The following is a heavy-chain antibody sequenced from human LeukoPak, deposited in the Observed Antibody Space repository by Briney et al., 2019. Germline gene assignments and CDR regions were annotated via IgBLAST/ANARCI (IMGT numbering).Heavy chain of an antibody. Sequence: PSETLSPTCTVSGDSISSYYWSWIRQPPGKGLEWIGYIYTSGGTNYIPSLKGRATISIDTSKNQFSLKLSSVTAADSAVYYCARLTRLSTSPDRYYLDYWGQGTLVTVSS. CDR1: GDSISSYY. J-gene: IGHJ4*02. V-gene: IGHV4-4*09. D-gene: IGHD6-6*01. CDR3: ARLTRLSTSPDRYYLDY. CDR2: IYTSGGT.